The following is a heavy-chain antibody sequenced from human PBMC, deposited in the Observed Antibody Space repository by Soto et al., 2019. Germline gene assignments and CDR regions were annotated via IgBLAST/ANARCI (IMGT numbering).Heavy chain of an antibody. CDR1: GYTFASYA. J-gene: IGHJ5*02. D-gene: IGHD6-19*01. V-gene: IGHV1-3*01. CDR2: INAGNGNT. CDR3: ARDSSGWYTWFDP. Sequence: GASVKVSCKASGYTFASYAMHWVRQAPGQRLEWMGWINAGNGNTKYSQKFQGRVTITRDTSASTAYMELSSLRSEDTAVYYCARDSSGWYTWFDPWGQGTLVTVSS.